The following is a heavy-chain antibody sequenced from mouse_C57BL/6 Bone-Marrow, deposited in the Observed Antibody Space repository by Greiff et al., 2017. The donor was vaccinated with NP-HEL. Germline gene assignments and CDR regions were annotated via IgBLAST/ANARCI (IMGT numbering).Heavy chain of an antibody. J-gene: IGHJ4*01. CDR2: IWRGGST. D-gene: IGHD2-5*01. CDR3: ANLYYSNFYAMDY. CDR1: GFSLTSYG. V-gene: IGHV2-5*01. Sequence: QVQLKESGPGLVQPSQSLSITCTVSGFSLTSYGVHWVRQSPGKGLEWLGVIWRGGSTDYNAAFMSRLSITKDNSKSQVFFKMNSLQADDTAIYYCANLYYSNFYAMDYWGQGTSVTVSS.